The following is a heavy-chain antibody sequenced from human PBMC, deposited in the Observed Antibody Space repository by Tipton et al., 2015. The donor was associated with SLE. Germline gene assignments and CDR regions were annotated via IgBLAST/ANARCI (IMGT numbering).Heavy chain of an antibody. J-gene: IGHJ4*02. CDR2: INYSGNT. CDR3: ARGQGFWNGYSDGGLDF. V-gene: IGHV4-59*01. Sequence: TLSLTCTVSGGSISGYYWNWIRQPPGKGLEWVGYINYSGNTNYNPSLKSRVTISVDTSKTRFSLRLNSVTAEDTAVYYCARGQGFWNGYSDGGLDFWGQGTLVTVSS. D-gene: IGHD3-3*01. CDR1: GGSISGYY.